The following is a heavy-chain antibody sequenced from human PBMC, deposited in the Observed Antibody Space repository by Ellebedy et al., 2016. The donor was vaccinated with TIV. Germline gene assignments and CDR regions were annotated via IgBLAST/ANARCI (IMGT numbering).Heavy chain of an antibody. CDR1: GGSISSSSYY. D-gene: IGHD1-26*01. J-gene: IGHJ4*02. CDR2: IYYSGST. CDR3: ARRGYSEDATFDY. Sequence: SETLSLXXTVSGGSISSSSYYWGWIRQPPGKGLEWIGSIYYSGSTNYNPSLKSRVTISVDTSKNQFSLKLSSVTAADTAVYYCARRGYSEDATFDYWGQGTLVTVSS. V-gene: IGHV4-39*07.